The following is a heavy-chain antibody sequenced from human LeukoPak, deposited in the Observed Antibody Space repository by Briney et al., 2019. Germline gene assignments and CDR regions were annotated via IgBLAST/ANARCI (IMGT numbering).Heavy chain of an antibody. D-gene: IGHD6-13*01. CDR1: GFTFSSYA. CDR2: ISGSGGST. CDR3: ARDGGASRIAAAGTPYFDY. J-gene: IGHJ4*02. Sequence: GGSLRLSCAASGFTFSSYAMSWVRQAPGKGLEWVSAISGSGGSTYYADSVKGRFTISRDNSKNTLYLQMNSLRAEDTAVYYCARDGGASRIAAAGTPYFDYWGQGTLVTVSS. V-gene: IGHV3-23*01.